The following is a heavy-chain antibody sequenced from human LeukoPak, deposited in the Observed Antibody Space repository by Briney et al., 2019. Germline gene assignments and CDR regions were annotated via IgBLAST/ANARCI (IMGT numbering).Heavy chain of an antibody. V-gene: IGHV4-59*01. J-gene: IGHJ3*02. Sequence: SETLSLTCTVSGGSISSYYWSWIRQPPGKGLEWIGYIYYSGITNYNPSLKSRVTISVDTSKNQFSLKLSSVTAADTAVYYCAREDCGGDCPTFDIWGQGTMVTVSS. CDR2: IYYSGIT. D-gene: IGHD2-21*02. CDR1: GGSISSYY. CDR3: AREDCGGDCPTFDI.